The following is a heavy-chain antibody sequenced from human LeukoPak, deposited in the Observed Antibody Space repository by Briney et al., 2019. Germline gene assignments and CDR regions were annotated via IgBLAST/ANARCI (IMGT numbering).Heavy chain of an antibody. Sequence: SGTLSLTCTVSGASVTTHYWSWIRQPPGKGLEWIGNFHYNGETSFNSSLNSRVTTSIDTSKNQFSLILNAVTAADTAVYFCARGYGDYPEGFDPWGQRILVTLSS. D-gene: IGHD4-17*01. CDR3: ARGYGDYPEGFDP. J-gene: IGHJ5*02. CDR2: FHYNGET. V-gene: IGHV4-59*02. CDR1: GASVTTHY.